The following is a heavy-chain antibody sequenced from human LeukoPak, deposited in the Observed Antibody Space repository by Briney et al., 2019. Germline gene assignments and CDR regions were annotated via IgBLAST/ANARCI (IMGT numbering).Heavy chain of an antibody. D-gene: IGHD4-11*01. CDR1: GFTFSNYA. Sequence: GGSLRLSCAASGFTFSNYAMNWARQAPGKGLEWVSGISGSGGSTYYADSVKGRFTISRDNSKNTLYLQMISLRAEDTAVYYCAKDRYSNYGNWFDPWGQGTLVTVFS. J-gene: IGHJ5*02. CDR2: ISGSGGST. CDR3: AKDRYSNYGNWFDP. V-gene: IGHV3-23*01.